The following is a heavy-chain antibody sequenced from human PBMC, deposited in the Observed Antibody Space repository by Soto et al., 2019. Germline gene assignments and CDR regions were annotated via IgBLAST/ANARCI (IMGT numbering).Heavy chain of an antibody. D-gene: IGHD3-16*02. CDR1: GFTFNSDA. CDR3: AKAPGSYRNNPFDY. Sequence: EVQLLESGGGLVQPGGSLRLSCAASGFTFNSDAMSWVRQAPRKGLEWVSAISGSGGSTYYADSVKGRFTISRDNSKNTLYLQMNSLRAEDTAIYYCAKAPGSYRNNPFDYWGQGTLVTVSS. V-gene: IGHV3-23*01. CDR2: ISGSGGST. J-gene: IGHJ4*02.